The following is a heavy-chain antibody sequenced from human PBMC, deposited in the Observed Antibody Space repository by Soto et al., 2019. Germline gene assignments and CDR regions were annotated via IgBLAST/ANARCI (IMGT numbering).Heavy chain of an antibody. D-gene: IGHD3-9*01. CDR2: ISSSSSYI. Sequence: EVQLVESGGGLVKPGGSLRLSCAASGFTFSSYSMNWVRQAPGKGLEWVSSISSSSSYIYYADSVKGRFTISRDNAKNAPYLQMNSLRAEDTAVYYCASKGSAYYDILTGYYRGDYWGQGTLVTVSS. V-gene: IGHV3-21*01. J-gene: IGHJ4*02. CDR3: ASKGSAYYDILTGYYRGDY. CDR1: GFTFSSYS.